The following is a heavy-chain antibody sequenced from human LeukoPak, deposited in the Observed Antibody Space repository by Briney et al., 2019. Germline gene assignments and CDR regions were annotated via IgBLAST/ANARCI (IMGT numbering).Heavy chain of an antibody. CDR2: IYTSGST. V-gene: IGHV4-61*02. CDR1: GGSISSGSYY. D-gene: IGHD3-10*01. Sequence: SETLSPTCTVSGGSISSGSYYWSWIRQPAGKGLGWIGRIYTSGSTNYNPSLKSRVTISVDTSKNQFSLKLSSVTAADTAVYYCARAPWYYGSGVEAWGQGTLVTVSS. CDR3: ARAPWYYGSGVEA. J-gene: IGHJ5*02.